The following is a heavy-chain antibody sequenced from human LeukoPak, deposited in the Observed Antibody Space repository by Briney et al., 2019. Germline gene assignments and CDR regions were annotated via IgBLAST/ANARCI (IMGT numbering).Heavy chain of an antibody. V-gene: IGHV3-33*01. CDR1: GFTFSSYG. CDR2: IWYDGSNK. D-gene: IGHD3-10*01. CDR3: ARNPGNYRLFDY. Sequence: PGGSLRLSCAASGFTFSSYGMHWVRQAPGKGLEWVAVIWYDGSNKYYADSVKGRFTISRDNSKNTLYLQMNSLRAEDTAVYYCARNPGNYRLFDYWGQGTLVTVSS. J-gene: IGHJ4*02.